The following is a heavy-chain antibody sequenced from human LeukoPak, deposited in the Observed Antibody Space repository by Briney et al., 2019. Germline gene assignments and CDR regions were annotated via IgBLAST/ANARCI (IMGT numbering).Heavy chain of an antibody. CDR2: ISDSGIT. Sequence: SETLSLICTVSGDSVSSGDWTWIRQSPGKGLEWIGYISDSGITDYNPSLKSRLTISVDTSNNQFSLNLNSVTAADTAVYYCAGRGHRYSRDWGQGILVTVSS. CDR3: AGRGHRYSRD. D-gene: IGHD2-15*01. CDR1: GDSVSSGD. V-gene: IGHV4-4*09. J-gene: IGHJ1*01.